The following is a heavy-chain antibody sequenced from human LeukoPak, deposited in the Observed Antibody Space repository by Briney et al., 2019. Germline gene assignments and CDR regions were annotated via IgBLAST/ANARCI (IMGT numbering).Heavy chain of an antibody. CDR3: ARDDPLDKISSGWGP. J-gene: IGHJ5*02. D-gene: IGHD6-19*01. Sequence: GASVKVSCKASGYTFTSYDINWVRQATGQGLEWMGWMNPNSGNTGYAQKFQGRVTMTRDTSTNTVYMELSSLRSEDTAVYYCARDDPLDKISSGWGPWGQGTLVTVSS. CDR1: GYTFTSYD. CDR2: MNPNSGNT. V-gene: IGHV1-8*01.